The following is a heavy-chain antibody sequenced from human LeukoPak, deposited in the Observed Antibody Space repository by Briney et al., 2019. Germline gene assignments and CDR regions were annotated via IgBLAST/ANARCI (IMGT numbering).Heavy chain of an antibody. J-gene: IGHJ4*02. CDR1: GFTFSSYG. V-gene: IGHV3-30*02. CDR3: AKDDSSSWLYYFDY. CDR2: IRYDGSNK. Sequence: GGSLRLSCAASGFTFSSYGMHWVRQAPGKGLDWVAFIRYDGSNKYYADSVKGRFTISRDNSKNTLYLQMNSLRAQDTAVYYCAKDDSSSWLYYFDYWGQGTLVTVSS. D-gene: IGHD6-13*01.